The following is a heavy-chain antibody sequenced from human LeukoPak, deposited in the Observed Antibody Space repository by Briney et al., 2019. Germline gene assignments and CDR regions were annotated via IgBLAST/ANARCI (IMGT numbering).Heavy chain of an antibody. CDR1: GGSISGYY. Sequence: SETLSLTCIVSGGSISGYYWSWIRQPPGKGLEWIGYIYYSGSTNYNPSLKSRVTISVDTSKNQFSLKLSSVTAADTAVYYCARDRSSSWKPAGAFDIWGQGTMVTVSS. V-gene: IGHV4-59*01. CDR3: ARDRSSSWKPAGAFDI. D-gene: IGHD6-13*01. CDR2: IYYSGST. J-gene: IGHJ3*02.